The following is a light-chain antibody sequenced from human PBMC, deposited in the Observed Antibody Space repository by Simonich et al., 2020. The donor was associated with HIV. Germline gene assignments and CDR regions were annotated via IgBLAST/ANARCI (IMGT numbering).Light chain of an antibody. J-gene: IGKJ5*01. Sequence: DIQMTQSPSAMSASVGDRVTITCRAGQSISSWLAWYHQKPGKAPKLLIYKASSLESGVPSRFSGSGSGTDFSFTISSLQPEDIATYYCQHYVDLPITFGQGTRLEIK. CDR1: QSISSW. CDR2: KAS. CDR3: QHYVDLPIT. V-gene: IGKV1-5*03.